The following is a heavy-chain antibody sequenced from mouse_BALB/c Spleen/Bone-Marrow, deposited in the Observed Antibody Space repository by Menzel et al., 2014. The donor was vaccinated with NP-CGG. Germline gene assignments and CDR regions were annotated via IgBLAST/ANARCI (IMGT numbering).Heavy chain of an antibody. J-gene: IGHJ2*01. Sequence: DLVKPGASVKLSCKASGYTFTSYWINWIKQRPGQGLEWIGRIAPGSGSTYYNEMFKGKATLIVDTSSSTAYIHLSSLSSEDSSVYFCARGGLHYFDYWGQGTTLTVSS. V-gene: IGHV1S41*01. CDR3: ARGGLHYFDY. D-gene: IGHD3-3*01. CDR1: GYTFTSYW. CDR2: IAPGSGST.